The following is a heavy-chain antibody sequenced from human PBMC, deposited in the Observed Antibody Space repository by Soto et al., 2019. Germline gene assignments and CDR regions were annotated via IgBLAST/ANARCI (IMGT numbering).Heavy chain of an antibody. CDR2: IYYSGST. J-gene: IGHJ4*02. D-gene: IGHD3-16*01. CDR3: ARGGLSIDY. V-gene: IGHV4-59*01. Sequence: PSETLSLTCTVSGGSISSYYWSWIRQPPGKGLEWIGYIYYSGSTNYNPSLKSRVTISVDTSKNQFSLKLSSVTAADTAVYYCARGGLSIDYWGQGTLVTVSS. CDR1: GGSISSYY.